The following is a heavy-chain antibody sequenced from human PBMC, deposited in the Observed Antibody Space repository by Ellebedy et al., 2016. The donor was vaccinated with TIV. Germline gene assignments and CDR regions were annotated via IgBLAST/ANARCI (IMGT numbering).Heavy chain of an antibody. J-gene: IGHJ4*02. Sequence: GESLKISCKASGYTFIRSWIGWVRQMPGKGLEWMGIIYPDDSDIRYSPSFQGHVTLSADKSINTAYLQWSSLKASDTAMYYCVKPIRDGYNSDFQYWGQGTLVTVSS. CDR2: IYPDDSDI. D-gene: IGHD5-24*01. CDR3: VKPIRDGYNSDFQY. V-gene: IGHV5-51*01. CDR1: GYTFIRSW.